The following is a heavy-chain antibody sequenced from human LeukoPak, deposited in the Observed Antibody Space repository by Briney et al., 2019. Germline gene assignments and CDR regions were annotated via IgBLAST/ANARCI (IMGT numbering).Heavy chain of an antibody. V-gene: IGHV1-2*02. CDR2: INPNSGGT. CDR1: GYTFTGYY. CDR3: ARPKDYYDSSGYSAAFDI. D-gene: IGHD3-22*01. Sequence: ASVKVSFKASGYTFTGYYMHWVRQAPGQGLEWMGWINPNSGGTNYAQKFQGRVTMTRDTSISTAYMELSRLRSDDTAVYYCARPKDYYDSSGYSAAFDIWGQGTMVTVSS. J-gene: IGHJ3*02.